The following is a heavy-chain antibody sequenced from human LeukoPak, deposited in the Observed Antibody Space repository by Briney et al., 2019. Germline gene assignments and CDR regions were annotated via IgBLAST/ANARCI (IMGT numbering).Heavy chain of an antibody. D-gene: IGHD5/OR15-5a*01. V-gene: IGHV3-9*01. Sequence: GRSLRLSCAASGFTFDDYAMHWVRQAPGKGLEWASGISWNSGSIGYADSVKGRFTISRDNAKNSLYLQMNSLRAEDTALYYCAISTSGYYYGMDVWGQGTTVTVSS. CDR1: GFTFDDYA. J-gene: IGHJ6*02. CDR3: AISTSGYYYGMDV. CDR2: ISWNSGSI.